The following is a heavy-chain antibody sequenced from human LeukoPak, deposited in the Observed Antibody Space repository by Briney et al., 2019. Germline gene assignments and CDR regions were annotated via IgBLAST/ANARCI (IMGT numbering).Heavy chain of an antibody. CDR2: INSDGSST. J-gene: IGHJ3*02. V-gene: IGHV3-74*01. CDR3: AKSVTAAGTYAFDI. CDR1: GFTFSSYW. Sequence: GGSLRLSCAASGFTFSSYWMHWLRQAPGKGLVWVSRINSDGSSTRYADSVKGRFTISRDNAKNTLYLQMNSLRAEDTAVYYCAKSVTAAGTYAFDIWGQGTVVTVSS. D-gene: IGHD6-13*01.